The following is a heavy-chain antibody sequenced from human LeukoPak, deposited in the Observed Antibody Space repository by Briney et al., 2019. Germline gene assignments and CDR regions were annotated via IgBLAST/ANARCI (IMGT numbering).Heavy chain of an antibody. Sequence: KAGGSLRLSCAASGFNLNSYEMNWVRQAPGKGLEWVSSISSSSSYIYYADSVKGRFTLSRDNAKNSLYLQMNSLRAEDTAVYYCARDTDSMPYTAFDIWGQGTMVTVSS. CDR1: GFNLNSYE. J-gene: IGHJ3*02. CDR3: ARDTDSMPYTAFDI. V-gene: IGHV3-21*01. CDR2: ISSSSSYI. D-gene: IGHD2/OR15-2a*01.